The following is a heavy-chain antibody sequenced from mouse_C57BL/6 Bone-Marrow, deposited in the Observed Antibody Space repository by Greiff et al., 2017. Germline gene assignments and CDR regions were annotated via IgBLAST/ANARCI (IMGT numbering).Heavy chain of an antibody. J-gene: IGHJ4*01. CDR1: GYTFTSYW. Sequence: QVQLQQPGAELVKPGASVKLSCKASGYTFTSYWMHWVKQRPGQGLEWIGMIHPNSGSTNYNEKFKSKATLTVDKSSSTAYMQLSSRTSEDSAVYYCARIESGRWLRRGDYAMDYWGQGTSVTVSS. V-gene: IGHV1-64*01. CDR3: ARIESGRWLRRGDYAMDY. D-gene: IGHD2-2*01. CDR2: IHPNSGST.